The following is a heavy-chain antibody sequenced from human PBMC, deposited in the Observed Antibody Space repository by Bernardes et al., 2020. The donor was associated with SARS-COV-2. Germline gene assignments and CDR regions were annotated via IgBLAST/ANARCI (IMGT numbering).Heavy chain of an antibody. CDR1: DGSISTYY. CDR2: IFYSGST. D-gene: IGHD1-1*01. Sequence: SETLSLTCTVSDGSISTYYWSWIRQPPGKGLEWIGYIFYSGSTNYNPSLKSRVTISVDTAKNQFSLKLTSVTSADTAVYYCARGTTFDYWGQGTLVTVSS. J-gene: IGHJ4*02. V-gene: IGHV4-59*01. CDR3: ARGTTFDY.